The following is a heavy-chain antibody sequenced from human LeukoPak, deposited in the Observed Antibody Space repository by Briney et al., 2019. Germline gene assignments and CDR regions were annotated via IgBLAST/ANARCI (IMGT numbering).Heavy chain of an antibody. CDR3: VAGYCSSTSCHQSYYYYYYMDV. V-gene: IGHV5-51*01. D-gene: IGHD2-2*01. Sequence: RGESLKISCKGSGYSFTSYWIGWVRQMPGKGLEWMGIIYPGDSDTRYSPSFQGQVTISADKSISTAYLQWSSLKASDTAMYYCVAGYCSSTSCHQSYYYYYYMDVWGKGTTVTVSS. CDR2: IYPGDSDT. CDR1: GYSFTSYW. J-gene: IGHJ6*03.